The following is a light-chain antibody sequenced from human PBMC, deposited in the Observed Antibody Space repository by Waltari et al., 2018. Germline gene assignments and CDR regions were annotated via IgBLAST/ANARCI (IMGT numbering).Light chain of an antibody. CDR3: QNHERLPAT. V-gene: IGKV3-20*01. Sequence: LTQSPGTLSLSPGERATLSCGASQNIGTYLVWYQQKPGQPPRLLMYAASRRATGVPDRFSGSGSGTDFSLTISRLEPEDFAVYYCQNHERLPATFGQGTRVEIK. CDR1: QNIGTY. CDR2: AAS. J-gene: IGKJ1*01.